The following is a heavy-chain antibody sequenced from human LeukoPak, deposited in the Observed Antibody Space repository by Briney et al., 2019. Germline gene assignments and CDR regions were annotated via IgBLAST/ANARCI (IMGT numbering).Heavy chain of an antibody. J-gene: IGHJ4*02. CDR1: GFTVSSNE. CDR2: IYSGGST. D-gene: IGHD6-13*01. CDR3: ARAAGGSSSWYIDY. V-gene: IGHV3-53*04. Sequence: QAGGSLRLSCAASGFTVSSNEMSWVRQAPGKGLEWVSVIYSGGSTYYADSVKGRFTISRHNSKNTLYLQMNSLRAEDTAVYYCARAAGGSSSWYIDYWGQGTLVTVSS.